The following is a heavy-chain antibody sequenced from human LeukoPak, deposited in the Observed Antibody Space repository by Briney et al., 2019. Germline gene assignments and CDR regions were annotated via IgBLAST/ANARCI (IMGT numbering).Heavy chain of an antibody. D-gene: IGHD4-17*01. CDR2: IQYDGSNK. J-gene: IGHJ4*02. CDR1: GFTFRNYD. Sequence: PGGSLRLSCAASGFTFRNYDMHWVRQAPGKGLEWVTFIQYDGSNKYYAGSVKGRFTISRDNSKNTLYLQMNSLRAGDTAVYYCAKSPFDFGVDYGDYDLDGIDYWGQGTLVTVSS. CDR3: AKSPFDFGVDYGDYDLDGIDY. V-gene: IGHV3-30*02.